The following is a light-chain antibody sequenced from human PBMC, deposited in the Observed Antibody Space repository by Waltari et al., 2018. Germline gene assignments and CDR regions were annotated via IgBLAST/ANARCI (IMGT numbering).Light chain of an antibody. Sequence: QSVLTQPPSASGTPGQRVTISCSGSSPTTGPHYVSWYQQFPGTAPKLLIYRNNQRPSGVPDRFSGSKSGTSASLAIGGLRSEDEADYYCATWDDSLTAWVFGGGTKVTVL. V-gene: IGLV1-47*01. CDR1: SPTTGPHY. CDR2: RNN. J-gene: IGLJ3*02. CDR3: ATWDDSLTAWV.